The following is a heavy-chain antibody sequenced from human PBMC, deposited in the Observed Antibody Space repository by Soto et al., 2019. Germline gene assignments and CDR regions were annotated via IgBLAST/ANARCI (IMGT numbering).Heavy chain of an antibody. V-gene: IGHV4-39*01. CDR3: ARGVAATRYYYYGMDV. CDR1: GGSISSSSYY. Sequence: PSETLSLTCTVSGGSISSSSYYWGWIRQPPGKGLEWIGSIYYSGSTYYNPSLKSRVTISVDTSKNQFSLKLSSVTAADTAVYYCARGVAATRYYYYGMDVWGQGTTVTVSS. D-gene: IGHD2-15*01. J-gene: IGHJ6*02. CDR2: IYYSGST.